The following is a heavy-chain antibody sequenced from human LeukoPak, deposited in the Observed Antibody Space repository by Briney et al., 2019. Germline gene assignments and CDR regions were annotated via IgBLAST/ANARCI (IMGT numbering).Heavy chain of an antibody. CDR3: AREPGYCGSTSCYEFVDH. Sequence: PGRSLRLSCAASGFTSSNYAVHWVRQAPGKGLEWVAVISFDGSNKYYADSVKGRFTMSRDNSKNTLYLQMSSLRAEDTAVYYCAREPGYCGSTSCYEFVDHWGQGTLVTVSS. V-gene: IGHV3-30-3*01. CDR2: ISFDGSNK. CDR1: GFTSSNYA. D-gene: IGHD2-2*03. J-gene: IGHJ4*02.